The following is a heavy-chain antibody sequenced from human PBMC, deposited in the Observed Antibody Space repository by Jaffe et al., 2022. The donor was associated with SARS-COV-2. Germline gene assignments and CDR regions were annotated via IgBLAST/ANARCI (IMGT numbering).Heavy chain of an antibody. CDR1: GYTFNSYA. J-gene: IGHJ5*02. CDR2: INAGNGNT. Sequence: QVQLVQSGAEVKKPGASVKVSCKASGYTFNSYAMHWVRQAPGQRLEWMGWINAGNGNTKYSRKFQGRVTISRDTSASTVYMELSSLRSEDTAVYYCARGGGVVVVVTVLDWFDPWGQGTLVTVSA. CDR3: ARGGGVVVVVTVLDWFDP. D-gene: IGHD2-15*01. V-gene: IGHV1-3*01.